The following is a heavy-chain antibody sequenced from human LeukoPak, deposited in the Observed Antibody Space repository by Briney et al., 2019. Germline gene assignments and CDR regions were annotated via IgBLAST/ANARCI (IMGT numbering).Heavy chain of an antibody. CDR1: GDSISTYY. J-gene: IGHJ4*02. D-gene: IGHD5-12*01. V-gene: IGHV4-59*01. CDR2: VYYSGST. Sequence: SETLSLTCTVSGDSISTYYWSWIRQPPGKGLEWIGYVYYSGSTNYNPSLKSRVTILVDTSKNQFSLKLSSVTAADTAVYYCARDQGGYTPFDYWGQGTLATVSS. CDR3: ARDQGGYTPFDY.